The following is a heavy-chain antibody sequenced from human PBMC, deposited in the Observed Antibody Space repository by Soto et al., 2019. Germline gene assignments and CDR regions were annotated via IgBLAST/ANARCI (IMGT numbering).Heavy chain of an antibody. D-gene: IGHD2-2*01. CDR1: RYTFTSCC. Sequence: KAACKAPRYTFTSCCSSSPRQAPGQGLEWMGWISAYNGNTNYAQKLQGRVTMTTDTSTSTAYMELRGLRPDDTAVYYCAKDSGYQLRDNHFYYGLDVWGQGTKVTV. V-gene: IGHV1-18*04. CDR3: AKDSGYQLRDNHFYYGLDV. J-gene: IGHJ6*02. CDR2: ISAYNGNT.